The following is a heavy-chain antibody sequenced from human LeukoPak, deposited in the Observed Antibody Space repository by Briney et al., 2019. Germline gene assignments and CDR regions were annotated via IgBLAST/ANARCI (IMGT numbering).Heavy chain of an antibody. V-gene: IGHV3-23*01. Sequence: GGPLRLSCAASGFTFSSYAMSWVRQAPGKGLEWVSAISGSGGSTYYADSVKGRFTISRDNSKNTLYLQMNSLRAEDTAVYYCAKDPDYDFWSGYHVADYWGQGTLVTVSS. D-gene: IGHD3-3*01. CDR2: ISGSGGST. CDR3: AKDPDYDFWSGYHVADY. CDR1: GFTFSSYA. J-gene: IGHJ4*02.